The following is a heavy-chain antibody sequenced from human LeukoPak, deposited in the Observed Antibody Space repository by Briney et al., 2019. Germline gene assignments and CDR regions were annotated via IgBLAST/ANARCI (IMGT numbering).Heavy chain of an antibody. D-gene: IGHD3-16*01. J-gene: IGHJ3*02. Sequence: SETLSLTCAVYGGSFSGYYWSWIRQPPGKGLEWIGYIYYSGSTNYNPSLKSRVTISVDTSKNQFSLKLSSVTAADTAVYYCAREPDGRGENAFDIWGQGTMVTVSS. CDR3: AREPDGRGENAFDI. CDR2: IYYSGST. CDR1: GGSFSGYY. V-gene: IGHV4-59*01.